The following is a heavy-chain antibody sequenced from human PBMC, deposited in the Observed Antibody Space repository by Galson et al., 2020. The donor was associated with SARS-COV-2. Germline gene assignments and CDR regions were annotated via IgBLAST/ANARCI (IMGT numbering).Heavy chain of an antibody. D-gene: IGHD4-17*01. Sequence: GGSMRLSCAASGFTFSNAWMSWVRQAPGKGLEWVGRIKSKTDGGTTDYAAPVKGRFTISRDDSKNTLYLQMNSLKTEDTAVYYCTTARLWDDDYGDYVDYWGQGALVTVSS. CDR2: IKSKTDGGTT. J-gene: IGHJ4*02. CDR1: GFTFSNAW. CDR3: TTARLWDDDYGDYVDY. V-gene: IGHV3-15*01.